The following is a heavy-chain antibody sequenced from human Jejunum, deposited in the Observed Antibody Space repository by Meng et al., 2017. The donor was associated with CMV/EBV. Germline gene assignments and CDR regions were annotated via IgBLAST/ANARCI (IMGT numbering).Heavy chain of an antibody. J-gene: IGHJ5*02. D-gene: IGHD3-3*01. CDR1: RFTFDDYA. CDR3: AKDTGGFLNWLDP. V-gene: IGHV3-9*01. CDR2: ISWNSGNI. Sequence: SRFTFDDYAMHWVRQAPGKGLEWVSSISWNSGNIDYVDSVKGRFTISRDNAKNSLYLQMNSLRAEDTALYYCAKDTGGFLNWLDPWGQGTLVTVSS.